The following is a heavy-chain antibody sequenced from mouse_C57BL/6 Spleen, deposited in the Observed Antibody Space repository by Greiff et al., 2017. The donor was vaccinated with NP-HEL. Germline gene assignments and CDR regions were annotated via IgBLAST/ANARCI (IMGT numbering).Heavy chain of an antibody. CDR1: GFTFSSYA. Sequence: DVQLVESGGGLVKPGGSLKLSCAASGFTFSSYAMSWVRQTPEKRLEWVATISDGGSYTYYPDNVKGRFTISRDNAKNNLYLQMSHLKSEDTAMYYCARVRNGPDYWGQGTTLTVSS. CDR3: ARVRNGPDY. J-gene: IGHJ2*01. V-gene: IGHV5-4*01. CDR2: ISDGGSYT.